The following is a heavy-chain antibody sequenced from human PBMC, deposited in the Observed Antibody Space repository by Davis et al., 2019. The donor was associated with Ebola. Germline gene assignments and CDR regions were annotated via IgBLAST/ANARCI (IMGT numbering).Heavy chain of an antibody. D-gene: IGHD6-19*01. V-gene: IGHV1-2*02. CDR3: ARGTGYISGWNGMRDHNWFDP. CDR2: INPNSGGT. CDR1: GYTFTGYY. J-gene: IGHJ5*02. Sequence: AASVKVSCKASGYTFTGYYMHWVRQAPGQGLEWMGWINPNSGGTNYAQKFQGRVTMTRDTSISTAYMELSRLRSDDTAVYYCARGTGYISGWNGMRDHNWFDPWGQGTLVTVSS.